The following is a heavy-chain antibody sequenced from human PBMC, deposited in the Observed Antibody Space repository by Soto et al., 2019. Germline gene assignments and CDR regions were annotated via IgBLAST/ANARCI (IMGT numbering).Heavy chain of an antibody. D-gene: IGHD3-22*01. CDR1: GFTFSNYA. V-gene: IGHV3-23*01. J-gene: IGHJ4*02. CDR2: ITGSGDYT. CDR3: AKARYYDSTGYLYYFDY. Sequence: LRLSCAASGFTFSNYAMSWVRQAPGKGLEWVSSITGSGDYTYYADSVKGRFTISRDNSKNTLYLQMNSLRAEDTAVYYCAKARYYDSTGYLYYFDYWGQGTLVTVSS.